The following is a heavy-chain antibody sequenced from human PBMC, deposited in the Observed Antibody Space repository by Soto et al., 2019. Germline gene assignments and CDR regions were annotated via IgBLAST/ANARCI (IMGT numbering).Heavy chain of an antibody. CDR2: IYYSGST. Sequence: QVQLQESGQGLVKPSQTLSLTCTVSGGSISSGGYYWSWIRQHPGKGLEWIGYIYYSGSTYYNPSLKIRVTISVDTSMTQFSLKLSSVTAADTAVSYCARGLVGDNWFDPWGQGTLVTVSS. CDR3: ARGLVGDNWFDP. D-gene: IGHD6-19*01. V-gene: IGHV4-31*03. J-gene: IGHJ5*02. CDR1: GGSISSGGYY.